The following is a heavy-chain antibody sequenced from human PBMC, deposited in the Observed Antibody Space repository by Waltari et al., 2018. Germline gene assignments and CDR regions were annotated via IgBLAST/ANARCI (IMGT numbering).Heavy chain of an antibody. CDR3: ARGREYSGYGDY. CDR1: GGTFSSYA. J-gene: IGHJ4*02. V-gene: IGHV1-69*04. D-gene: IGHD5-12*01. CDR2: IIPILGIA. Sequence: QVQLVQSGAEVKKPGSSVKVSCKASGGTFSSYAISWVRQAPGQGLEWMGGIIPILGIANDAQKFQGRVTITADEATSTAYMELSSLRSEDTAVYYCARGREYSGYGDYWGQGTLVTVSS.